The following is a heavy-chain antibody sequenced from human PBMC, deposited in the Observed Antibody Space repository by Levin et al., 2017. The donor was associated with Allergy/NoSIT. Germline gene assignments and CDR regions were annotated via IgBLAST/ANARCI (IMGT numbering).Heavy chain of an antibody. D-gene: IGHD3-16*01. V-gene: IGHV4-59*08. Sequence: PSETLSLTCTVSGGSISSYYWSWIRQPPGKGLEWIGYIYSSGNTNYNPSLKSRVTMSVDTSKNQFSLKLTSVTAADTAVYYCARGGPSWDYFDYWGQGALVTVSS. CDR1: GGSISSYY. J-gene: IGHJ4*02. CDR3: ARGGPSWDYFDY. CDR2: IYSSGNT.